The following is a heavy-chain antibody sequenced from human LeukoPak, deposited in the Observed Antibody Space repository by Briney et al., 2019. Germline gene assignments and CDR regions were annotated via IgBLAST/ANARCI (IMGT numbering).Heavy chain of an antibody. CDR2: INHSGST. J-gene: IGHJ4*02. D-gene: IGHD2-2*01. Sequence: PSETLSLTCAVYGGSSSGYYWSWIRQPPGKGLEWIGEINHSGSTNYNPSLKSRVTISVDTSKNQFSLKLSSVTAADTAVYYCARGGRRYCSSTSCLGNDYWGQGTLVTVSS. CDR3: ARGGRRYCSSTSCLGNDY. CDR1: GGSSSGYY. V-gene: IGHV4-34*01.